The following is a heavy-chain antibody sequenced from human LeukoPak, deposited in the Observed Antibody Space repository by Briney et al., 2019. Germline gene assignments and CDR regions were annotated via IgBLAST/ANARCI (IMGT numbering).Heavy chain of an antibody. J-gene: IGHJ4*02. CDR1: GYTFNIYW. V-gene: IGHV3-74*03. Sequence: GGSLRLSCAPSGYTFNIYWMQWVRQVPGKGLVWVSRIDSNGGGATYADSVKGRFTTSRDNGNNTMYLQMNSLRAEDTAIYYCARAKYSSRWSLDYWGQGALVTVSS. CDR3: ARAKYSSRWSLDY. D-gene: IGHD6-13*01. CDR2: IDSNGGGA.